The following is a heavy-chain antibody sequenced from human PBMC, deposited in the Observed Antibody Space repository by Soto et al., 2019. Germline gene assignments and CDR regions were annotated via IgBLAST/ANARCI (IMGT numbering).Heavy chain of an antibody. J-gene: IGHJ2*01. D-gene: IGHD6-19*01. CDR2: MNPNSGNT. CDR3: ARPPYSSTSWYFDL. V-gene: IGHV1-8*01. CDR1: GYTFTSYD. Sequence: ASVKVSCKASGYTFTSYDINWVRQATGQGLEWMGWMNPNSGNTGYAQKFQGRVTMTRNTSISTAYLQWTSLKASDTAMYYCARPPYSSTSWYFDLWGRGTLVTVSS.